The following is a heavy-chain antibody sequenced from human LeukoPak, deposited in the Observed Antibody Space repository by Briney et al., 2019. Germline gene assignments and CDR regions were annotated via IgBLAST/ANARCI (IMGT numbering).Heavy chain of an antibody. J-gene: IGHJ4*02. CDR3: ARGDGVYVY. D-gene: IGHD5/OR15-5a*01. CDR1: GVTVSSNY. Sequence: SGGSLRLSCTASGVTVSSNYMTCVRQAPGQALEWVSVIYFGGTTYYADSVKGRFTISRDNSKNTVYLQMNSLRVEDTTVYYCARGDGVYVYWGQGTLVTVSS. CDR2: IYFGGTT. V-gene: IGHV3-53*01.